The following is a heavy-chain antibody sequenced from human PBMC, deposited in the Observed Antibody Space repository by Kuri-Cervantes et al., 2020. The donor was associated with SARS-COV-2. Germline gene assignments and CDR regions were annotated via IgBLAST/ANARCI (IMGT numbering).Heavy chain of an antibody. D-gene: IGHD2-2*01. J-gene: IGHJ4*02. CDR3: AKAGDIVVVPAAYFDY. CDR1: GFTFSSYA. Sequence: GGSLRLSCAASGFTFSSYAMSWVRQAPGKGLEWVSAISGSGSSTYYADSVKGRFTISRDNSKNTLYLQMNSLRAEDTAVYYCAKAGDIVVVPAAYFDYWGQGTLVTVSS. CDR2: ISGSGSST. V-gene: IGHV3-23*01.